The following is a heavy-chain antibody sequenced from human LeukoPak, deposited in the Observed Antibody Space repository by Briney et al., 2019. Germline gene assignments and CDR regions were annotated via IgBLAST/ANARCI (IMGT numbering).Heavy chain of an antibody. CDR3: ARSFEMSSGWYNYFDY. J-gene: IGHJ4*02. CDR2: IIPIFGTA. D-gene: IGHD6-19*01. CDR1: GGTFSSYA. V-gene: IGHV1-69*13. Sequence: ASVKVSCKASGGTFSSYAISWVRQAPGQGLEWMGGIIPIFGTANYAQKFQGRATITADESTSTAYMELSSLRSEDTAVYYCARSFEMSSGWYNYFDYWGQGTLVTVSS.